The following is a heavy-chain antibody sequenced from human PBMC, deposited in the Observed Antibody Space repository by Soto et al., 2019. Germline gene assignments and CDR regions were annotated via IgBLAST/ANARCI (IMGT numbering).Heavy chain of an antibody. D-gene: IGHD3-10*01. CDR3: ARPAYYYWFGRNYYYGMDV. V-gene: IGHV5-51*01. CDR2: IYPGDSDT. CDR1: GYSFTSYW. Sequence: PGESLKISCKGSGYSFTSYWIGWVRQMPGKGLEWMGIIYPGDSDTRYSPSFQGQVTISADKSISTAYLQWSSLKASDTAMYYCARPAYYYWFGRNYYYGMDVWGQGTTVTVSS. J-gene: IGHJ6*02.